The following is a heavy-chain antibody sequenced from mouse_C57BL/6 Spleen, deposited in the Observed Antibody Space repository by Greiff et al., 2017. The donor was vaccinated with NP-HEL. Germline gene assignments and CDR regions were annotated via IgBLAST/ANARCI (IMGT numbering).Heavy chain of an antibody. Sequence: QVQLQQPGAELVKPGASVKLSCKASGYTFTSYWMHWVKQRPGQGLEWIGMIHPNSGSTNYNEKFKSKATLTVDKSSSTAYMQLSSLTSEDSAVYYCAREGYNTSYFDYWGQGTTLTVSS. CDR3: AREGYNTSYFDY. V-gene: IGHV1-64*01. CDR1: GYTFTSYW. CDR2: IHPNSGST. D-gene: IGHD3-1*01. J-gene: IGHJ2*01.